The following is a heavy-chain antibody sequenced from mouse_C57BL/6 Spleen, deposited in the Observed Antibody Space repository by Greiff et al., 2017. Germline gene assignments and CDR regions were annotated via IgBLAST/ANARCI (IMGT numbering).Heavy chain of an antibody. D-gene: IGHD4-1*01. CDR1: GYTFTSYW. CDR2: IHPNRGST. V-gene: IGHV1-64*01. CDR3: ARLGTGRGYFDY. J-gene: IGHJ2*01. Sequence: VQLQQPGAELVKPGASVKLSCKASGYTFTSYWMHWVKQRPGQGLEWIGMIHPNRGSTNYKEKFKSKATLTVDKSSSTAYMQLSSLTSEDSAVYYCARLGTGRGYFDYWGQGTTLTVSS.